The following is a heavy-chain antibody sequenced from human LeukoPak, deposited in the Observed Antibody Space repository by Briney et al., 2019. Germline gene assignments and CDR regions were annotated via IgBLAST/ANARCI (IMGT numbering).Heavy chain of an antibody. Sequence: GASVKVSCKASGYTFTVYYMHWVRQAPGQGLEWMRWINPNSGGTNYAQKFQGRVTMTRDSSISTAYVELSRLRSDDTAVYYCARGGSGTYYNHFDYWGQGALVTVSS. V-gene: IGHV1-2*02. CDR3: ARGGSGTYYNHFDY. D-gene: IGHD3-10*01. J-gene: IGHJ4*02. CDR1: GYTFTVYY. CDR2: INPNSGGT.